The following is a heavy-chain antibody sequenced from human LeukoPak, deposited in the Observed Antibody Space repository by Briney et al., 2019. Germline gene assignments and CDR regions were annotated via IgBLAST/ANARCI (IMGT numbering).Heavy chain of an antibody. V-gene: IGHV1-2*02. CDR3: ARDPVVAATPGENWFDP. J-gene: IGHJ5*02. CDR1: GYTFTGYY. D-gene: IGHD2-15*01. Sequence: ASVKVSCKASGYTFTGYYMHWVRQAPGQGLEWMGWINPNSGGTNYAQKFQGRVTMTRDTSISTAYMELSRLESDDTAVYYCARDPVVAATPGENWFDPWGQGTLVTVSS. CDR2: INPNSGGT.